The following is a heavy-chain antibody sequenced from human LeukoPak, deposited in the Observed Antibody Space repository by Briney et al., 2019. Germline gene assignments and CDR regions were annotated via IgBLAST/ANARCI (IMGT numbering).Heavy chain of an antibody. CDR1: GGTFSSYA. J-gene: IGHJ4*02. CDR2: ISAYNGNT. D-gene: IGHD2-15*01. Sequence: ASVNVSCKASGGTFSSYAISWVRQAPGQGLEWMGWISAYNGNTNYAQKLQGRVTMTTDTSTSTAYMELRSLRSDDTAVYYCARVDCSGGSCPYDYWGQGTLVTVSS. CDR3: ARVDCSGGSCPYDY. V-gene: IGHV1-18*01.